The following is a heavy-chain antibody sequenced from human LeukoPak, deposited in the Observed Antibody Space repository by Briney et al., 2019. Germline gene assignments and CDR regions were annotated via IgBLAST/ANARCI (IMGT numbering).Heavy chain of an antibody. V-gene: IGHV3-48*03. CDR3: ARDPLDYYDSSGYQPTGDAFDI. J-gene: IGHJ3*02. Sequence: GGSLRLSCAASGFTFSSYEMNWVRQAPGKGLEWVSYISSSGSTLYYADSVKGRFTISRDNAKNSLYLQMNSLRAEDTAVYYCARDPLDYYDSSGYQPTGDAFDIWGQGTMVTVSS. CDR1: GFTFSSYE. CDR2: ISSSGSTL. D-gene: IGHD3-22*01.